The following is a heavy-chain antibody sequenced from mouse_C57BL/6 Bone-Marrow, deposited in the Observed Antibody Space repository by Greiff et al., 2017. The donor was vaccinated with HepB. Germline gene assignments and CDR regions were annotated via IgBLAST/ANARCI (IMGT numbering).Heavy chain of an antibody. V-gene: IGHV5-9-1*02. CDR3: TRDYYGSSYVGYAMDY. D-gene: IGHD1-1*01. Sequence: EVQVVESGEGLVKPGGSLKLSCAASGFTFSSYAMSWVRQTPEKRLEWVAYISSGGDYIYYADTVKGRFTISRDNARNTLYLQMSSLKSEDTAMYYCTRDYYGSSYVGYAMDYWGQGTSVTVSS. CDR1: GFTFSSYA. J-gene: IGHJ4*01. CDR2: ISSGGDYI.